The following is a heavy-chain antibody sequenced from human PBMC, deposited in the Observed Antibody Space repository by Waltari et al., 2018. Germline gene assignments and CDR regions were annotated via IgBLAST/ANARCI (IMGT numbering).Heavy chain of an antibody. CDR1: GYTFTGYY. J-gene: IGHJ4*02. D-gene: IGHD2-15*01. CDR2: INPNSGGI. Sequence: QVQLVQSGAEVKKPGASVKVSCKASGYTFTGYYMHWVRQAPGQGLEWMGWINPNSGGINYAQKFQGRVTMTRDTSISTAYMELSRLRSDDTAVYYCARDNRWFPFDYWGQGTLVTVSS. CDR3: ARDNRWFPFDY. V-gene: IGHV1-2*02.